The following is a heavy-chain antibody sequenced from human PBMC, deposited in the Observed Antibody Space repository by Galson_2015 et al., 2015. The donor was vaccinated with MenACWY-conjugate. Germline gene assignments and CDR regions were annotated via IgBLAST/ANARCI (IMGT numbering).Heavy chain of an antibody. V-gene: IGHV5-51*03. CDR3: ATPPSDYYDNSGYFSFDY. J-gene: IGHJ4*02. D-gene: IGHD3-22*01. Sequence: QSGAEVKKPGESLAISCRASGYTFNNFWVCWGRQMPGEGPEWMGIIRPGGAQILYRPAFQGQVTISADKSINTAHLQCRSLQASDSAMYYCATPPSDYYDNSGYFSFDYWGQGTLVTGSS. CDR2: IRPGGAQI. CDR1: GYTFNNFW.